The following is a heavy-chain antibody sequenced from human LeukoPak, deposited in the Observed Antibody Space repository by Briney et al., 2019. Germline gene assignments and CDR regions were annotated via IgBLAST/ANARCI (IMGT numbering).Heavy chain of an antibody. Sequence: ASVKVSCKASGYIFTSYSIIWVRQAPGQGLEWMGWISAYNDNTNYAQKLQGRVTMTTDTSTSTAYMELRSLRSDDTAVYYCAKVPTPHWYDSHWFDPWGQGTLVTVSS. CDR2: ISAYNDNT. V-gene: IGHV1-18*01. D-gene: IGHD3-22*01. CDR1: GYIFTSYS. CDR3: AKVPTPHWYDSHWFDP. J-gene: IGHJ5*02.